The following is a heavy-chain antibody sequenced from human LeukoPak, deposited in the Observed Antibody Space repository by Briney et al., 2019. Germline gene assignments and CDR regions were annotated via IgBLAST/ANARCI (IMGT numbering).Heavy chain of an antibody. D-gene: IGHD6-13*01. V-gene: IGHV3-7*01. CDR1: GFSFSMYW. CDR2: IKEEGTEK. J-gene: IGHJ4*02. Sequence: PGGSLRLSCAASGFSFSMYWMSWVRQAPGKGLGWVANIKEEGTEKYYVDSVMGRFTISRDNAENSLYLQMNSLRDEDTAVYYCARPRSSSWYDFDYWGQGTLVTVSS. CDR3: ARPRSSSWYDFDY.